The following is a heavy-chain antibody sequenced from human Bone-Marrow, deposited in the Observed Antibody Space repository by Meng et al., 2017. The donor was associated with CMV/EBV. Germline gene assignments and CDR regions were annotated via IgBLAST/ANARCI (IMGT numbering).Heavy chain of an antibody. D-gene: IGHD3-3*01. CDR3: ARERGIISDFWSGFRLGYYYGMDV. J-gene: IGHJ6*02. CDR1: GGTFSSYA. CDR2: IIPIFGTA. Sequence: SVKVSCKASGGTFSSYAISWVRQAPGQGLEWMGGIIPIFGTANYAQKFQGRVTITTDESTSTAYMELNSLRSEDTAVYYCARERGIISDFWSGFRLGYYYGMDVWGQGTTVTVSS. V-gene: IGHV1-69*05.